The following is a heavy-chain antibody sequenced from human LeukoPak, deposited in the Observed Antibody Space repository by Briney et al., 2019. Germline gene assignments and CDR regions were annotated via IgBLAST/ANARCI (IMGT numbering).Heavy chain of an antibody. CDR3: AREAANMVRGVMGK. J-gene: IGHJ4*02. Sequence: APVNVSCKASGYAFTAYYMHWVRQAPGQGLEWMGWINPNSGGINYEQKFQGRVPMTRDTSISTAYMELSRLTSDDTAVYYCAREAANMVRGVMGKWGQGTLVTVSS. D-gene: IGHD3-10*01. V-gene: IGHV1-2*02. CDR2: INPNSGGI. CDR1: GYAFTAYY.